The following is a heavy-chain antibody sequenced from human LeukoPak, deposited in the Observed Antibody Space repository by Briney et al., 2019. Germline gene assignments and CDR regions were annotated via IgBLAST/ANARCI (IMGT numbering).Heavy chain of an antibody. J-gene: IGHJ5*01. CDR2: IHYTGTT. CDR1: GGSINSHY. Sequence: SETLSLTCIVSGGSINSHYWSWIRQTPGKGLEWIGDIHYTGTTKYNPSVKSRVTISIDTSKNQFSLELSSVTATDTAVYYCARELYSGYDSWGQGTLVTVSA. V-gene: IGHV4-59*11. D-gene: IGHD5-12*01. CDR3: ARELYSGYDS.